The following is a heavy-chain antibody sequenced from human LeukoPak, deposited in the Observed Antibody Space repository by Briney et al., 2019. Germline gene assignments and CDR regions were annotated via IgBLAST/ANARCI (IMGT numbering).Heavy chain of an antibody. CDR3: ARALKDRSGGWYEIPFPDY. CDR1: GYTFTGYY. V-gene: IGHV1-2*02. Sequence: SVKVSCKASGYTFTGYYMHWVRQAPGQGLAGVGWINPNSGGTNYAQKFQDRVTMTRDTSISTAYMEMSRMRSDGTGVYYWARALKDRSGGWYEIPFPDYWGQGTLVTVSS. D-gene: IGHD6-19*01. J-gene: IGHJ4*02. CDR2: INPNSGGT.